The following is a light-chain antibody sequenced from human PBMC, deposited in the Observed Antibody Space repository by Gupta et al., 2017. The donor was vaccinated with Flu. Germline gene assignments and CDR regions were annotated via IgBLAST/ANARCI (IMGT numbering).Light chain of an antibody. J-gene: IGLJ1*01. CDR3: SSYATTDTLV. V-gene: IGLV2-14*01. CDR2: EVR. Sequence: SWYQQSPAKAPKLIIYEVRNRPSRVSSRFSGSKSGNTASLTISGLQAEDEADYFCSSYATTDTLVFGTGTTVTV.